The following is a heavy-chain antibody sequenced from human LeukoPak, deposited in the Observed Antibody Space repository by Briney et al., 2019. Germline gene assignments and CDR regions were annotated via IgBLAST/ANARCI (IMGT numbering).Heavy chain of an antibody. CDR3: ARVGSSGYNYNAFDI. CDR2: ISISGNSI. J-gene: IGHJ3*02. CDR1: GFTCSNYE. Sequence: GGSLRLSCAVSGFTCSNYEMNWVRQAPGKGLEWVSYISISGNSIYYADSVKGRFTISRDNAKNSLYLQMNSLRAEDTAVYYCARVGSSGYNYNAFDIWGQGTMVTVSS. V-gene: IGHV3-48*03. D-gene: IGHD3-22*01.